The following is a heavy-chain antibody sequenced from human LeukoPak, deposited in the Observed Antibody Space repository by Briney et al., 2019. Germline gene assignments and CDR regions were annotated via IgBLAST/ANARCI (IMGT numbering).Heavy chain of an antibody. CDR1: GGSISSGDYY. CDR2: IYYSGST. Sequence: SETLSLTCTVSGGSISSGDYYWSWIRQPPGKGLEWIGYIYYSGSTYYNPSLKSRVTISVDTSKNQFSLKLSSVTAADTAVHYCARDFYRGNAHDAFDIWGQGTMVTVSS. V-gene: IGHV4-30-4*08. CDR3: ARDFYRGNAHDAFDI. J-gene: IGHJ3*02. D-gene: IGHD1-1*01.